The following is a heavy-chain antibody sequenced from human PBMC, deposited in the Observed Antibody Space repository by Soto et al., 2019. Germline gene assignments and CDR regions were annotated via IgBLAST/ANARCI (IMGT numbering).Heavy chain of an antibody. D-gene: IGHD3-3*02. CDR2: INAGSGNT. Sequence: QAQLVQSGAEMKKPGASVKVSCKATGYTFSAYTMNWVRQAPGQSLEWMGWINAGSGNTKYSQNFQGRVSITRDTSASTVYMELTGLTSEDTAVYYCARDTETLGPRANDALDFWGQGTMVTVSS. J-gene: IGHJ3*01. CDR1: GYTFSAYT. V-gene: IGHV1-3*01. CDR3: ARDTETLGPRANDALDF.